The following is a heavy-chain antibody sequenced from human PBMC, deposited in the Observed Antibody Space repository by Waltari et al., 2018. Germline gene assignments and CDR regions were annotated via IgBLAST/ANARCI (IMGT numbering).Heavy chain of an antibody. Sequence: QVQLVQSGAEVRKPGASMTVSCRASGYTFTDYYIHWVRQATGQGLEWIGWIRPSSCGTYSAQKVQCRGTMTRDTSISTAYMELSGLTSDDTAMYFCARDEVEPRGINPELNWFDPWGQGTLVTVSS. D-gene: IGHD2-2*01. CDR3: ARDEVEPRGINPELNWFDP. J-gene: IGHJ5*02. CDR1: GYTFTDYY. CDR2: IRPSSCGT. V-gene: IGHV1-2*02.